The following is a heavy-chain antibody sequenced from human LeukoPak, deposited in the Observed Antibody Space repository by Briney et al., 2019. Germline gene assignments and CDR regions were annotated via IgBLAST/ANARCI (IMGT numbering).Heavy chain of an antibody. V-gene: IGHV4-59*01. D-gene: IGHD1-14*01. J-gene: IGHJ3*02. Sequence: SETLSLTCTVSGGSISTYYWSWIRQPPGKGLEWIGYIYYSGSTNCNPSLKSRVTISVDTSKNQLSLKLSSVTAADTAVYYCARTQGAFDIWGQGTMVTVSS. CDR1: GGSISTYY. CDR2: IYYSGST. CDR3: ARTQGAFDI.